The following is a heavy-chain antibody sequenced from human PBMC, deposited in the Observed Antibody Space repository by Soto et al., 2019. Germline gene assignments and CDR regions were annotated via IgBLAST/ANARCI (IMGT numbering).Heavy chain of an antibody. Sequence: AKASSKESGYTLTSYAMRWVRQAPGQGLEWMGWISAYNGNTNYAQKLQGRVTMTTDTSTSTAYMELRSLRSDDTAVYYRAISNLSQFDYCGQGTLGNGS. D-gene: IGHD3-16*02. CDR3: AISNLSQFDY. V-gene: IGHV1-18*01. J-gene: IGHJ4*02. CDR2: ISAYNGNT. CDR1: GYTLTSYA.